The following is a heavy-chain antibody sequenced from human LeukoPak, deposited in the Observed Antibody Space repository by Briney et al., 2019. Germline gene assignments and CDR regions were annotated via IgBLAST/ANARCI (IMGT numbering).Heavy chain of an antibody. CDR2: IYISGST. CDR3: ARVFSGGSRYKSYYYYYMDV. V-gene: IGHV4-4*07. D-gene: IGHD2-15*01. J-gene: IGHJ6*03. CDR1: GGSISSYY. Sequence: PSETLSLTCTVSGGSISSYYWSWIRQPAGKGLEWIGRIYISGSTNYHPSLKSRVTMSVDTSKNQFSLMLSSVTAADTAVYYCARVFSGGSRYKSYYYYYMDVWGKGTTVTVS.